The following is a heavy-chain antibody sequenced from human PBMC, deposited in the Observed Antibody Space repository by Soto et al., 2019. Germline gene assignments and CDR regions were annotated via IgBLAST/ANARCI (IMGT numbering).Heavy chain of an antibody. CDR3: AHGGTPNAKQRWGFDF. D-gene: IGHD2-8*01. V-gene: IGHV3-23*01. Sequence: PGGSLRLSCAASGFIFSNYAMSWVRQAPGKGLDWVAAVGASGGSINYADSVRGRFTISRDNFKNTLYLQMNSLRAEDTAVYYCAHGGTPNAKQRWGFDFWRQGTLVTVSS. J-gene: IGHJ4*02. CDR2: VGASGGSI. CDR1: GFIFSNYA.